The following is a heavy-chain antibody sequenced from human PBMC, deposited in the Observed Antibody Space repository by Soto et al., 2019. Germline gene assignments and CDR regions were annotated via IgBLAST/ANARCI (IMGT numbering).Heavy chain of an antibody. CDR1: GSTFTSYG. CDR2: ISAYNGNT. D-gene: IGHD4-17*01. V-gene: IGHV1-18*01. J-gene: IGHJ5*02. Sequence: QVQLVQSGAEVKKPGASVKVSCKASGSTFTSYGISWVRQAPGQGLEWMGWISAYNGNTNYAQKLQGRVTMTTDTSTSTAYMELRSLRSDDTAVYYCARAVYGDTETENWFDPWGQGTLVTVSS. CDR3: ARAVYGDTETENWFDP.